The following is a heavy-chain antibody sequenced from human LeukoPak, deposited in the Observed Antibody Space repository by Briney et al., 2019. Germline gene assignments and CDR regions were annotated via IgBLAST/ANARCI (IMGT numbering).Heavy chain of an antibody. J-gene: IGHJ4*02. CDR2: IYYSGST. V-gene: IGHV4-30-4*01. CDR3: ARKATWLPPDY. CDR1: GGSISSGDYY. Sequence: SETLSLTCTVSGGSISSGDYYWSWIRQPPGKGLEWIGYIYYSGSTCYNPSLKSRVTISVDTSKNQFSLKLSSVTAADTAVYYCARKATWLPPDYWGQGTLVTVSS. D-gene: IGHD5-18*01.